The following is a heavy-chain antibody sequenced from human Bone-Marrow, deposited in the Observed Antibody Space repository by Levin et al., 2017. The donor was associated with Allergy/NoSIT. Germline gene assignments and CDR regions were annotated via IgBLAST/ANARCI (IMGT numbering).Heavy chain of an antibody. J-gene: IGHJ6*02. D-gene: IGHD3-22*01. CDR2: IIPIFGTA. V-gene: IGHV1-69*01. Sequence: KISCKASGVTFSSYAISWVRQAPGQGLEWMGGIIPIFGTANYAQKFQGRVTITADESTSTAYMELSSLRSEDTAVYYCARDGGYYYDGSGYYYTPGYYGMDVWGQGTTVTVSS. CDR1: GVTFSSYA. CDR3: ARDGGYYYDGSGYYYTPGYYGMDV.